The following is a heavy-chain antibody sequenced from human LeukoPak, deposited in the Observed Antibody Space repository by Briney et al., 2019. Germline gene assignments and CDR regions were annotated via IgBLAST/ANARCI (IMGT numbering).Heavy chain of an antibody. V-gene: IGHV4-4*07. Sequence: PSETPSLTCTVSGGSISSYYWSWIRQPAGKGLEWIGRIYTSGSTNYNPSLKSRVTMSVDTSKNQFSLKLSSVTAADTAVYYCARTTEAHSWRTRYYDYYMDVWGKGTTVTVSS. J-gene: IGHJ6*03. CDR3: ARTTEAHSWRTRYYDYYMDV. CDR1: GGSISSYY. D-gene: IGHD6-13*01. CDR2: IYTSGST.